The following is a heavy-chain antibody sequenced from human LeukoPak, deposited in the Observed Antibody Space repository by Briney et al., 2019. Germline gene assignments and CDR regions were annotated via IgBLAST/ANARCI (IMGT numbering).Heavy chain of an antibody. CDR1: GYTFTSNG. V-gene: IGHV1-18*01. J-gene: IGHJ4*02. Sequence: GASVTVSCKASGYTFTSNGISWVRQAHGQGIEWMGWISAYNGNTNYAQKLQGRVTMTTDTSTSTAYMELRSLRSDDTAVYYCARNTYYYDSPVLYWGQGTLVTVSS. CDR3: ARNTYYYDSPVLY. D-gene: IGHD3-22*01. CDR2: ISAYNGNT.